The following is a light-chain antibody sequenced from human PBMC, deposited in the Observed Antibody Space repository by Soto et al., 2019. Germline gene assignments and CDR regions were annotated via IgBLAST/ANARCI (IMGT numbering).Light chain of an antibody. V-gene: IGLV2-8*01. CDR1: SSDVGAYKY. Sequence: QSALTQPPSASGSPGQSVTISCTGTSSDVGAYKYVSWYQQNPGKAPKLMIYEVSKRPSGVPDRFSGSKSGNTASLTVSGLQAEDEADYYCTSYAGSNIWVFGGGTKLTVL. CDR3: TSYAGSNIWV. CDR2: EVS. J-gene: IGLJ3*02.